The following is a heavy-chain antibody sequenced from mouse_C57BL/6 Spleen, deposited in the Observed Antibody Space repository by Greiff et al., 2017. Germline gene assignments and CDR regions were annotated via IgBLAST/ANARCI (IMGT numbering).Heavy chain of an antibody. J-gene: IGHJ1*03. Sequence: QVQLQQSGAELARPGASVKLSCKASGYTFTSYGISWVKQRTGQGLEWIGEIYPRSGNTYYNEKFKGKATLTADKSSSTAYMELRSLTSEDSAVYFCARGYYGSGKTWYFDVWGTGTTVTVSS. V-gene: IGHV1-81*01. CDR3: ARGYYGSGKTWYFDV. CDR1: GYTFTSYG. CDR2: IYPRSGNT. D-gene: IGHD1-1*01.